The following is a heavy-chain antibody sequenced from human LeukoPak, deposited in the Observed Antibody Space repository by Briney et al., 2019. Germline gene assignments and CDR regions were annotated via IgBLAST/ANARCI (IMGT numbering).Heavy chain of an antibody. D-gene: IGHD3-22*01. CDR1: GGSISSYY. Sequence: SETLSLTCTVSGGSISSYYWNWIRQPPGKGLEWIGEINHSGNTNYNPSLKSRVTMSVDTSKNQFSLRLSSVTAADTAVYYCARDHNYDSSGYFLYYWGQGTLVTVSS. CDR2: INHSGNT. CDR3: ARDHNYDSSGYFLYY. V-gene: IGHV4-34*01. J-gene: IGHJ4*02.